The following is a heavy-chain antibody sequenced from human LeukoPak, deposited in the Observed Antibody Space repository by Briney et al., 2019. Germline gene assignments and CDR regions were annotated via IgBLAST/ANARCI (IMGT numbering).Heavy chain of an antibody. CDR3: ARGFYGSGSYSPPYYYMDV. CDR2: IYYSGST. D-gene: IGHD3-10*01. Sequence: SETLSLTCTVSGGSISSYYWSWIRQPPGKGLEWIGYIYYSGSTNYNPSLKSRVTISVDTSKNQFSLKLSSVTAADTAVYYCARGFYGSGSYSPPYYYMDVWGKGTTVTISS. CDR1: GGSISSYY. V-gene: IGHV4-59*01. J-gene: IGHJ6*03.